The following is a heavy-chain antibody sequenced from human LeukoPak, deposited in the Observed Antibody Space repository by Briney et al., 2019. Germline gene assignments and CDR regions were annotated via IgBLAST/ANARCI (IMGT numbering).Heavy chain of an antibody. Sequence: SVKVSCKASGGTFSSYAISWVRQAPGQGLEWMGGIIPIFGTANYAQKFQGRVTITTDESTSTAYMELSSLRSEDTAVYYCARGSSSWPLAEYFQHWDQGTLVTVSS. CDR2: IIPIFGTA. V-gene: IGHV1-69*05. D-gene: IGHD6-13*01. CDR3: ARGSSSWPLAEYFQH. J-gene: IGHJ1*01. CDR1: GGTFSSYA.